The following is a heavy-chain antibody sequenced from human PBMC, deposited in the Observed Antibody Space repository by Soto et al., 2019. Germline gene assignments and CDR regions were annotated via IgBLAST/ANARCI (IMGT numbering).Heavy chain of an antibody. Sequence: GASVKVSCKASGYIFTSYGMSWVRQAPGQGLEWMGWTSGHNGNADYAQKFQGRVTMTTDTSTNTAYMELGSLRSDDTAVYYCAREGTFQSSGGIWSGYRRTQYDYYGMDVWGQGTTVTVSS. CDR1: GYIFTSYG. CDR2: TSGHNGNA. CDR3: AREGTFQSSGGIWSGYRRTQYDYYGMDV. V-gene: IGHV1-18*01. J-gene: IGHJ6*02. D-gene: IGHD3-3*01.